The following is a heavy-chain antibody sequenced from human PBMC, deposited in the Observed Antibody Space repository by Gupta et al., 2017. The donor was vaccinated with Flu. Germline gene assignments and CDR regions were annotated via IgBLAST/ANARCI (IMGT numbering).Heavy chain of an antibody. D-gene: IGHD3-10*01. Sequence: VQLQESGPRLVKPSETLSLTCTVTGGSISGYYWSWIRKPPGKGLEWIGFLHYSGSTNYNPSLESRVTISEDTSKNQFSLKLSSVTAADTAVYYCARHKGRVGFDYWGQGTLVIVSS. V-gene: IGHV4-59*08. J-gene: IGHJ4*02. CDR1: GGSISGYY. CDR2: LHYSGST. CDR3: ARHKGRVGFDY.